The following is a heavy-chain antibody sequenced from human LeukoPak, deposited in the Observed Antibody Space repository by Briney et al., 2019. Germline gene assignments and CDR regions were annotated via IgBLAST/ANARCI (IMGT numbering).Heavy chain of an antibody. CDR3: AKDKRKGHNYYYYYGMDV. J-gene: IGHJ6*02. CDR1: GFTFSSYG. Sequence: HPGGSLRLSCAASGFTFSSYGMHWVRQAPGKGLEWVADISYDGSNKYYADSVKGRFTISRDNSKNTLYLQMNSLRAEDTAVYYCAKDKRKGHNYYYYYGMDVWGQGTTVTVSS. D-gene: IGHD2-21*01. V-gene: IGHV3-30*18. CDR2: ISYDGSNK.